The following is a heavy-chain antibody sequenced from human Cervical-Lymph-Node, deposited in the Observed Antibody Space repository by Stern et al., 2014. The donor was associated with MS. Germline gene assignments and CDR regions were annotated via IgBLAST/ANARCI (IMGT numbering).Heavy chain of an antibody. CDR1: GYTFTSYG. D-gene: IGHD2-15*01. V-gene: IGHV1-18*01. J-gene: IGHJ3*02. CDR2: ISPYYANT. CDR3: ARGLLGSENAFDI. Sequence: VQLVESGAAVKKPGASVKVSCKASGYTFTSYGISWVRQAPGQGLEWMGCISPYYANTNYAQTLLGRVTMTTDTSTSAAYMELMSLRSDDTAVYYCARGLLGSENAFDIWGQGTMVTVSS.